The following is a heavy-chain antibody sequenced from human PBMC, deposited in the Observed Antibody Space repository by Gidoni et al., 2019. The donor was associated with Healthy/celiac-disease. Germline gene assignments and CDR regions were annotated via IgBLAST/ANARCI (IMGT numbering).Heavy chain of an antibody. CDR1: GYSFTSYW. CDR3: ARMPNIVVVVAATGEAFDI. Sequence: EVQLVQSGAEVQQPGESLKISCKGSGYSFTSYWIGWVRQRPGKGLEGMGVIYPGDSDTRYSPSFQGQVTISADKSISTAYRQWSSLKASDTAMYYCARMPNIVVVVAATGEAFDIWGQGTMVTVSS. V-gene: IGHV5-51*01. CDR2: IYPGDSDT. D-gene: IGHD2-15*01. J-gene: IGHJ3*02.